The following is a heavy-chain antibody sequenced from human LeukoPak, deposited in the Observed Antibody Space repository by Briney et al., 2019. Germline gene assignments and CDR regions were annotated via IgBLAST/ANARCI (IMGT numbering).Heavy chain of an antibody. D-gene: IGHD3-16*01. CDR2: IIPIFGTA. V-gene: IGHV1-69*05. Sequence: SVKVSCKASGGTFSSYAISWVRQAPGQGLEWMGRIIPIFGTANYAQKFQGRVTITTDESTSTAYMELSSLRSEDAAVYYCAREGLADFDYWGQGTLVTVSS. CDR3: AREGLADFDY. J-gene: IGHJ4*02. CDR1: GGTFSSYA.